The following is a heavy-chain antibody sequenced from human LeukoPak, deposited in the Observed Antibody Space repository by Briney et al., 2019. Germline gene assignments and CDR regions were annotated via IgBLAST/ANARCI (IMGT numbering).Heavy chain of an antibody. Sequence: PSETLSLTCTVSGGFISSYYWSWIRQPPGKGLEWIGEINHSGSTNYNPSLKSRVTISVDTSKNQFSLKLSSVTAADTAVYYCARRGSPILGIDYWGQGTLVTVSS. V-gene: IGHV4-34*01. CDR3: ARRGSPILGIDY. J-gene: IGHJ4*02. CDR2: INHSGST. D-gene: IGHD3-16*01. CDR1: GGFISSYY.